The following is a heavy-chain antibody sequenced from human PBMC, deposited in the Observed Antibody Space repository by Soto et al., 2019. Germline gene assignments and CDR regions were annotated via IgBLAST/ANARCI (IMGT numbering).Heavy chain of an antibody. CDR1: GFTFSSHV. V-gene: IGHV3-23*01. Sequence: EVQLLESGGGSVQPGGSLRLLCAASGFTFSSHVMNWVRQAPGKGLEWVSAINPTGGGLVYADSVRGRFTISRDNSTNTLYLQMDRLRVEDAAMYYCVNDRPTVVTPDYFFDLWGRGTLVTVSS. D-gene: IGHD4-17*01. CDR3: VNDRPTVVTPDYFFDL. CDR2: INPTGGGL. J-gene: IGHJ2*01.